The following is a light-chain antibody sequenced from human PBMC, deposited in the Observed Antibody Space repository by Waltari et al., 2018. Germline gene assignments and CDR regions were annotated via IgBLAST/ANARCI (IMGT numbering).Light chain of an antibody. Sequence: EIVLTQSPGTLSLSPGDRGTLSCRASQSVGRSLGWYQQKHCQAPRRLIYDASTRATGTPDRFSGGGSGTDFSLTISRLEPEDFAVYYCQMYVRLPVTFGQGTKVEI. CDR2: DAS. CDR1: QSVGRS. CDR3: QMYVRLPVT. J-gene: IGKJ1*01. V-gene: IGKV3-20*01.